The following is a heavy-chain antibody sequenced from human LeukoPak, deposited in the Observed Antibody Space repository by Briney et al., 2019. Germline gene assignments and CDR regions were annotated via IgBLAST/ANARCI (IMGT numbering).Heavy chain of an antibody. Sequence: LGESLKISCKGSGYSFTSYWIGWVRQMPGKGLEWMGIIYPGDSDTRYSPSFQGQVTISADKSISTAYLQWSSLKASDTAMYYCARPHYYYGSGSSRSDYWGQGTLVTVSS. D-gene: IGHD3-10*01. CDR1: GYSFTSYW. J-gene: IGHJ4*02. CDR2: IYPGDSDT. CDR3: ARPHYYYGSGSSRSDY. V-gene: IGHV5-51*01.